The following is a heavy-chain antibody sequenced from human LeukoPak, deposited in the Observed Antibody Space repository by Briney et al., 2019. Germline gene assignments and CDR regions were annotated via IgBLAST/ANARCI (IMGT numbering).Heavy chain of an antibody. D-gene: IGHD3-3*01. CDR3: AKELYDFSYYYYGTDV. V-gene: IGHV3-30*18. CDR2: ISYDGSNK. CDR1: GFTFSSYG. J-gene: IGHJ6*02. Sequence: PGGSLRLSCAASGFTFSSYGMHWVRQAPGKGLEWVAVISYDGSNKYYADSVKGRFTISRDNSKNTLYLQMNSLRAEDTAEYYCAKELYDFSYYYYGTDVWGQGTTVTVSS.